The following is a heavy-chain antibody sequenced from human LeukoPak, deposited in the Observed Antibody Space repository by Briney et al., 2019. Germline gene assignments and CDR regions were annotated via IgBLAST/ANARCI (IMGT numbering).Heavy chain of an antibody. J-gene: IGHJ3*02. CDR3: ARISSSGSYSDAFDI. V-gene: IGHV4-34*01. CDR2: INHSRST. CDR1: GGSFSGYY. D-gene: IGHD3-22*01. Sequence: SETLSLTCAVYGGSFSGYYWSWIRQPPGKGLEWIGEINHSRSTNYNPSLKSRVTISVDTSKNQFSLKLSSVTAADTAVYYCARISSSGSYSDAFDIWGQGTMVTVSS.